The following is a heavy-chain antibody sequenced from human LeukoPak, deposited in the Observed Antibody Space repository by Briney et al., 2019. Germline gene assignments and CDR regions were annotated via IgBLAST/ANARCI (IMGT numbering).Heavy chain of an antibody. D-gene: IGHD2-2*01. J-gene: IGHJ6*03. CDR1: GGTFSSYA. Sequence: ASVKVSCKASGGTFSSYAISWVRQAPGQGLEWMGGIIPIFGTANYAQKFQGRVTINADESTSTAYMELRSLRSDDTAVYFCARVTPIVVVPTTTQQGGDFYYMDVWGKGTAVTVSS. CDR2: IIPIFGTA. CDR3: ARVTPIVVVPTTTQQGGDFYYMDV. V-gene: IGHV1-69*13.